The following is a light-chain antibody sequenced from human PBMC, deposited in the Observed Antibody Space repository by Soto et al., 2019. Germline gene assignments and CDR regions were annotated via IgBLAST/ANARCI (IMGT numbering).Light chain of an antibody. CDR1: SSNIGAGYD. CDR2: GNS. CDR3: QSYDSSLSGSV. Sequence: QSVLTQPPSASGAPGQRVTISCTGSSSNIGAGYDVHWYQQLPGTAPKLLIYGNSNRPSGVPDRFSGSKSGTSASLAITGLQAEDEADYYCQSYDSSLSGSVFGGGTMLTVL. J-gene: IGLJ2*01. V-gene: IGLV1-40*01.